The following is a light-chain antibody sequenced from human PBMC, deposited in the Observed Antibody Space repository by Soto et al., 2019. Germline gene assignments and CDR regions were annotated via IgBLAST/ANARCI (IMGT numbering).Light chain of an antibody. CDR1: SSDVGGYNY. CDR3: SSYAGSNGVI. Sequence: QSALTQPPSASGSPGQSVTISCTGTSSDVGGYNYVSWYRQHPGKAPKLMTYEVSKRPSGVPDRFSGSKSGNTASLTVSGLQAEDEADYYCSSYAGSNGVIFGGGTKPPS. J-gene: IGLJ2*01. CDR2: EVS. V-gene: IGLV2-8*01.